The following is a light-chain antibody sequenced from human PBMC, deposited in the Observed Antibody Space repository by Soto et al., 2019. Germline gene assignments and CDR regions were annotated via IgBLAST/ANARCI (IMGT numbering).Light chain of an antibody. Sequence: EILMTQSPATLSVSPGERATISCRASQSVSSNLAWYQQKPGQAPRLLIYAVSTRATGIPARFSGSGSGTEFTLTINSLQSEDFAFYYCQQYKNWPPTWTFGQGTTVEI. CDR2: AVS. CDR1: QSVSSN. V-gene: IGKV3-15*01. CDR3: QQYKNWPPTWT. J-gene: IGKJ1*01.